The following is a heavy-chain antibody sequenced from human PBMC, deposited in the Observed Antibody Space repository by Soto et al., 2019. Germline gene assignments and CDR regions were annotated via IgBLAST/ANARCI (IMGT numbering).Heavy chain of an antibody. J-gene: IGHJ5*02. V-gene: IGHV3-23*01. Sequence: GGSLRLSCAASGFTFSSYAMSWVRQAPGKGLEWVSAISGSGGSTYYADSVKGRFTISRDNSKNTLYLQMNSLRAEDTAVYYCATTTNSGWYLGIGVSWFDPWGQGTLVTISS. CDR2: ISGSGGST. D-gene: IGHD6-19*01. CDR3: ATTTNSGWYLGIGVSWFDP. CDR1: GFTFSSYA.